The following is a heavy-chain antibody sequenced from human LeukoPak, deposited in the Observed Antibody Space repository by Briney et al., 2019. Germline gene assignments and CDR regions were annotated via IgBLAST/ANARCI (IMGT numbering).Heavy chain of an antibody. J-gene: IGHJ3*02. Sequence: GGSLRLSCAASGFTFSSYWMSWVRQAPGKGLEWVANIKQDGSEKYYVDSVKGRFTISRDNAKNSLYLQMNSLRAEDTAVYYCARALYSSSWGKAVVTFDIWGQGTMVTVSS. CDR2: IKQDGSEK. V-gene: IGHV3-7*01. D-gene: IGHD6-13*01. CDR1: GFTFSSYW. CDR3: ARALYSSSWGKAVVTFDI.